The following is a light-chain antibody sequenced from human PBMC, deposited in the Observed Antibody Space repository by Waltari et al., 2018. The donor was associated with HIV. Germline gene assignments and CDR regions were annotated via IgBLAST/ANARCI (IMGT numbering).Light chain of an antibody. Sequence: QSALPQAPSASGSPGQSVTISCTGTSSDVGGYNSVAWYQQHPGKAPKLMIYEVSKRPSGVPDRFSGSKSGNTASLTVSGLQAEDEADYYCSSYAGSNNFVFGTGTKVTVL. CDR1: SSDVGGYNS. CDR2: EVS. J-gene: IGLJ1*01. V-gene: IGLV2-8*01. CDR3: SSYAGSNNFV.